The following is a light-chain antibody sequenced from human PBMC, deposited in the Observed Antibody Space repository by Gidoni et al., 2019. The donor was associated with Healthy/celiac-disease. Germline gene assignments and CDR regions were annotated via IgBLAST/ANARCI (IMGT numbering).Light chain of an antibody. CDR1: QSVSSSY. V-gene: IGKV3-20*01. Sequence: EIVLTQSPGTLSLSPGERATLSCRASQSVSSSYLAWYQQKPGQAPRLLLYGASSRATGIPDRFSVSVSGTDFTLTISRLEPEDFAVYYCQQYGSSWTFGQGTKVEIK. J-gene: IGKJ1*01. CDR2: GAS. CDR3: QQYGSSWT.